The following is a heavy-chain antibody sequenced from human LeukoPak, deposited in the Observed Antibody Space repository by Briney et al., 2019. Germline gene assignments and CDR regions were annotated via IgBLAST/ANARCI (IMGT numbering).Heavy chain of an antibody. CDR2: ISSSSSYI. Sequence: GGSLRLSRAASGFTFSSYSMNWVRQAPGKGLEWVSSISSSSSYIYYADSVKGRFTISRDNAKNSLDLQMNTRRAEDTAVYYCARDGAYCGGDCSGFYFDYWGQGTLVTVSS. CDR3: ARDGAYCGGDCSGFYFDY. D-gene: IGHD2-21*02. V-gene: IGHV3-21*01. CDR1: GFTFSSYS. J-gene: IGHJ4*02.